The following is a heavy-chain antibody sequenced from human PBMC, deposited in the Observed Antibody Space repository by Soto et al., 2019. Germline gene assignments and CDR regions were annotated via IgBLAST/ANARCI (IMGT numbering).Heavy chain of an antibody. CDR2: ISSSSSYI. Sequence: AGGSLRLSCAASGFTFTRYSMNWVRQAPGKGLEWVSSISSSSSYIYYADSVKGRFTISRDNAKNSLYLQMNSLRAEDTAVYYCARDYNWNSHRPFDYWGQGTLVTVSS. CDR1: GFTFTRYS. CDR3: ARDYNWNSHRPFDY. J-gene: IGHJ4*02. V-gene: IGHV3-21*01. D-gene: IGHD1-7*01.